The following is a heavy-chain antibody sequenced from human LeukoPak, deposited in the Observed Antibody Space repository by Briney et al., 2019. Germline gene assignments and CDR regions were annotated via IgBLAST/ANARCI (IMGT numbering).Heavy chain of an antibody. CDR2: IYSGGST. D-gene: IGHD4-17*01. J-gene: IGHJ4*02. CDR1: GFTVSSNY. Sequence: GGSLRLSCAASGFTVSSNYMSWVRQAPGKGLERVSVIYSGGSTYYADSVKGRFTISRDNSKNTLYLQMNSLRAEDTAVYYCARADGDYFGYYFDYWGQGTLVTVSS. CDR3: ARADGDYFGYYFDY. V-gene: IGHV3-53*01.